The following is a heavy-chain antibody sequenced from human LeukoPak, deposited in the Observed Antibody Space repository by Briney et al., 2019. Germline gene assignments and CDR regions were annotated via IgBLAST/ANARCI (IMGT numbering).Heavy chain of an antibody. Sequence: GASVKVSCKASGYTFTSYGISWVRQAPGQGLEWMGWISAYNGNTNYAQKLQGRVTMTTDTSTSTAYMELRSLRSDDTAVYYCARSLKRYFDWLWPPNYYGMDVWGQGTTVTVSS. V-gene: IGHV1-18*01. J-gene: IGHJ6*02. CDR2: ISAYNGNT. D-gene: IGHD3-9*01. CDR3: ARSLKRYFDWLWPPNYYGMDV. CDR1: GYTFTSYG.